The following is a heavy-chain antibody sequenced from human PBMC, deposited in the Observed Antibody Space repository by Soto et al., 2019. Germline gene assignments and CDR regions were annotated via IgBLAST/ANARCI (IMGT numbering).Heavy chain of an antibody. J-gene: IGHJ5*02. CDR2: ISDDGRNK. CDR1: GFTFSNYA. D-gene: IGHD3-22*01. CDR3: ARGLVVVISRDWFDP. V-gene: IGHV3-30*04. Sequence: GGSLRLSCAASGFTFSNYAIHWVRQAPGKGLEWVAVISDDGRNKDYADSVKGRFTISRDNTKNMLYLQMNSLRAEDTAVYYCARGLVVVISRDWFDPWGQGTLVTVSS.